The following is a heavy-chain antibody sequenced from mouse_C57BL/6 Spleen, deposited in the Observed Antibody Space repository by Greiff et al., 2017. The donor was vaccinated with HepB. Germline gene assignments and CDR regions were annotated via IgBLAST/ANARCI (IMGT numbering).Heavy chain of an antibody. CDR2: IYPGDGDT. V-gene: IGHV1-82*01. CDR1: GYAFSSSW. CDR3: ARGGGWFAY. J-gene: IGHJ3*01. Sequence: VKLMESGPELVKPGASVKISCKASGYAFSSSWMNWVKQRPGKGLEWIGRIYPGDGDTNYNGKFKGKATLTADKSSSTAYMQLSSLTSEDSAVYFCARGGGWFAYWGQGTLVTVSA.